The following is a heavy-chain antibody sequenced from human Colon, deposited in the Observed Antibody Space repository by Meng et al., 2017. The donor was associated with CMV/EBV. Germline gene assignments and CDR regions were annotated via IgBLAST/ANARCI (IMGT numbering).Heavy chain of an antibody. CDR3: AHGGSGYDFGAGGFDY. Sequence: FSLRTIGLSVGWIRQPPGEALEWLALVYWNDDKRYSPSLKSRLTITKDTSKNQVVLRVTNMDPVDSGTYYCAHGGSGYDFGAGGFDYWGQGTLVTVSS. CDR2: VYWNDDK. J-gene: IGHJ4*02. CDR1: FSLRTIGLS. D-gene: IGHD5-12*01. V-gene: IGHV2-5*01.